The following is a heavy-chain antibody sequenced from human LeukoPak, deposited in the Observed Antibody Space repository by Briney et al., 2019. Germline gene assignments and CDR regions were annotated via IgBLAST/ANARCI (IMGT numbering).Heavy chain of an antibody. CDR2: ISGSGGST. CDR1: GFTFSSYA. D-gene: IGHD3-9*01. CDR3: AKDYDILTGYQGYFDY. V-gene: IGHV3-23*01. Sequence: GGSLRLFCAASGFTFSSYAMSWVRQAPGKGLEWVSAISGSGGSTYYADSVKGRFAISRDNSKNTLYLQMNSLRAEDTAVYYCAKDYDILTGYQGYFDYWGQGTLVTVSS. J-gene: IGHJ4*02.